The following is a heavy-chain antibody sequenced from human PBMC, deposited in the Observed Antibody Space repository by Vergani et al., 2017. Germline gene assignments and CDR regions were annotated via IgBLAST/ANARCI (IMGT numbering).Heavy chain of an antibody. D-gene: IGHD3-10*02. CDR2: IKQDGSEK. V-gene: IGHV3-7*03. J-gene: IGHJ5*02. CDR3: ARDYYVDTGNWFDP. CDR1: GFTFSSYW. Sequence: EVQLVESGGGLVQPGGSLRLSCAASGFTFSSYWMSWVRQAPGKGLEWVANIKQDGSEKYYVDSVKGRFTISRDNAKNSLYLQMNSLRAEDTAVYYCARDYYVDTGNWFDPWGQGTLVTVSS.